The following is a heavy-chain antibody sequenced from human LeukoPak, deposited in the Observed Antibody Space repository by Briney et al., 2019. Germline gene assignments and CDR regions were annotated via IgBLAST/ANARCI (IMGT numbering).Heavy chain of an antibody. CDR3: ARDGAYHPLGVNDAFDI. V-gene: IGHV3-30*04. CDR1: GVTFSSYA. J-gene: IGHJ3*02. Sequence: GRSLRLSCAPSGVTFSSYAMHWVRQAPGKGLEWVAVISYVGSNKYHADSVKGRFTISRDNSKNTLYLQMNSLRAEDTAVYYCARDGAYHPLGVNDAFDIWGQGTMVTVSS. D-gene: IGHD3-10*01. CDR2: ISYVGSNK.